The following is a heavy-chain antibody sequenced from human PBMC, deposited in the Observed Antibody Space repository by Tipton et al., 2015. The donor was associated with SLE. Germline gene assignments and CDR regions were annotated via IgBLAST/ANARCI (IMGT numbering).Heavy chain of an antibody. J-gene: IGHJ4*02. CDR2: VNTANGAT. Sequence: QLVQSGPEVKKPGASVNVSCKASGYTFTTYYLHWVRQAPGQGLEWMGMVNTANGATNYAPKFRGRVTMTRDTSSSTVYMELPSLTSDDTAVYYCARELAGGYFDYWGQRTLVTVSS. V-gene: IGHV1-46*01. CDR1: GYTFTTYY. CDR3: ARELAGGYFDY.